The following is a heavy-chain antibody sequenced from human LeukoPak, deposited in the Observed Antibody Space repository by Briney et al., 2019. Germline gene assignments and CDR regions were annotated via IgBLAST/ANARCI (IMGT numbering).Heavy chain of an antibody. CDR3: ARGSSSSWYDYYYYYMDV. CDR1: GGSISSYY. V-gene: IGHV4-59*01. CDR2: IYYSGST. Sequence: SETLSLTCTVSGGSISSYYWSWIRQPPGKGLEWIGYIYYSGSTNYNPSLMSRVTISVDTSKNQFSLKLSSVPAADTAVYYCARGSSSSWYDYYYYYMDVWGKGTTVTISS. J-gene: IGHJ6*03. D-gene: IGHD6-13*01.